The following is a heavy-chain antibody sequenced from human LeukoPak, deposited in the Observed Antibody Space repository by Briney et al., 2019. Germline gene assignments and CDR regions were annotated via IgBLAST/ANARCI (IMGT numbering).Heavy chain of an antibody. V-gene: IGHV3-30*03. J-gene: IGHJ4*02. CDR1: GFTFSSYG. CDR2: ISYDGSNK. CDR3: ASRYSSGWYYFDY. D-gene: IGHD6-19*01. Sequence: GRSLRLSCAASGFTFSSYGMHWVRQAPGKGLEWVAVISYDGSNKYYADSVKGRFTISRDNSKNTLYLQMNSLSAEDTAVYYCASRYSSGWYYFDYWGQGTLVTVSS.